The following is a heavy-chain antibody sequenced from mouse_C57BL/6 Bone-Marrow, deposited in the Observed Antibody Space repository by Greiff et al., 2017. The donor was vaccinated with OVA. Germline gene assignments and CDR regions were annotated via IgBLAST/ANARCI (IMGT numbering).Heavy chain of an antibody. CDR3: ARWLLD. Sequence: VQLKQPGAELVKPGASVKLSCKASGYTFTSYWMQWVKQRPGQGLEWIGEIDPSDSYTNYNQKFKGKATLTVDTSSSTAYMQLSSLTSEDSAVYYCARWLLDWGQGTTLTVSS. J-gene: IGHJ2*01. D-gene: IGHD2-3*01. V-gene: IGHV1-50*01. CDR1: GYTFTSYW. CDR2: IDPSDSYT.